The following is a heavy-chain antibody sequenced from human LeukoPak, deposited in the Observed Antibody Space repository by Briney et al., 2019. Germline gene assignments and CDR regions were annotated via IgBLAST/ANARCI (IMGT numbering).Heavy chain of an antibody. CDR3: ALSSRPTYYYDSSGYPNWFDP. CDR2: IYYSGST. D-gene: IGHD3-22*01. Sequence: PSETLSLTCTVSGGSISSSSYYWGWIRQPPGKGLEWIGSIYYSGSTYYNPSLKSRVTISVDTSKNQFSLKLSSVTAADTAVYYCALSSRPTYYYDSSGYPNWFDPWGQGTLVTVSS. V-gene: IGHV4-39*01. J-gene: IGHJ5*02. CDR1: GGSISSSSYY.